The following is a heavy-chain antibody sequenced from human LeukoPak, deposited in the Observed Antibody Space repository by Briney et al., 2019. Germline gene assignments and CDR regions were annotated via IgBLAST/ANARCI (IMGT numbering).Heavy chain of an antibody. D-gene: IGHD4-17*01. J-gene: IGHJ3*02. CDR2: FDPEDGET. Sequence: ASVKVSCKVSGYTLTELSMHWVRQAPGKGLEWMGGFDPEDGETIYAQKFQGRVTMTEDTSTDTAYMELSSLRSEDTAVYYCAAYYGDYALINIWGQGTMVTVSS. CDR1: GYTLTELS. CDR3: AAYYGDYALINI. V-gene: IGHV1-24*01.